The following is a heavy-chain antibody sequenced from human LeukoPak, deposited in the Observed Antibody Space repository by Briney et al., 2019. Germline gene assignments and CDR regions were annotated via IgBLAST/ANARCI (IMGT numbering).Heavy chain of an antibody. CDR2: INLSGGST. J-gene: IGHJ4*02. Sequence: ASVKVSCKASGYTFTSYRMLWVRQAPGQGLEWMGKINLSGGSTTYAQKFQGRVTMTRDTSTSTVYMELSSLRSEDTAVYYCARDYVDDIPMIKDYWGQGTLVTVSS. V-gene: IGHV1-46*01. D-gene: IGHD2-8*01. CDR1: GYTFTSYR. CDR3: ARDYVDDIPMIKDY.